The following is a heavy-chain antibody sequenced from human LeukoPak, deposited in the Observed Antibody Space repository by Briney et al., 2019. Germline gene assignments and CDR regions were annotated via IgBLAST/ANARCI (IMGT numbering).Heavy chain of an antibody. CDR2: INHSGST. D-gene: IGHD6-19*01. J-gene: IGHJ4*02. V-gene: IGHV4-34*01. Sequence: SETLSLTCAVYGGSFSGYYWSWIRQPPGKGLEWIGEINHSGSTNYNPSLKSRVTISVDASKNQFSLKLSSVTAADTAVYYCASEQQWLNYWGQGTLVTVSS. CDR1: GGSFSGYY. CDR3: ASEQQWLNY.